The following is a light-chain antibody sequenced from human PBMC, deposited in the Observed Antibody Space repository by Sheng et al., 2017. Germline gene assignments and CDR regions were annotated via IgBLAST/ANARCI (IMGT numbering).Light chain of an antibody. CDR3: HVWGFSSDIGEV. Sequence: SYVLTQPPSVSVAPGQTAKITCGGNNIGSKSVHWYQQKPGQAPVLVVYDDSDRPSGIPERFSGSNSGNTATLTISRVEAGDEADYYCHVWGFSSDIGEVFGGGTRLTVL. CDR2: DDS. CDR1: NIGSKS. V-gene: IGLV3-21*02. J-gene: IGLJ2*01.